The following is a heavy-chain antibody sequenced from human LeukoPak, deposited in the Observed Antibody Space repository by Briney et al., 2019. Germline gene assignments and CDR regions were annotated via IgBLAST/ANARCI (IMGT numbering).Heavy chain of an antibody. D-gene: IGHD5-12*01. Sequence: SETLSLTCAVYGGSFSGYYWSWVRQPPGKGLEWIGEINHSGSTNYNPSLKSLVTISVDTSKNQFSLKLSSVTAADTAVYYCARLGYSGYAIDYWGQGTLVTVSS. V-gene: IGHV4-34*01. J-gene: IGHJ4*02. CDR1: GGSFSGYY. CDR3: ARLGYSGYAIDY. CDR2: INHSGST.